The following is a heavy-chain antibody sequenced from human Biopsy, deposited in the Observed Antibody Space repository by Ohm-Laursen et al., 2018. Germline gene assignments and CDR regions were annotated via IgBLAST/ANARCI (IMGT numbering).Heavy chain of an antibody. Sequence: SLRLSCAASGFTFSDYAMNWVRQAPGKRLEWVASISASSSYIYYADSVKGRFTVSRDNTKNTLFLQMNSLGAADTAIYYCASDLNGDPSAFDYWGQGTPVTVSS. CDR1: GFTFSDYA. D-gene: IGHD4-17*01. V-gene: IGHV3-21*03. CDR3: ASDLNGDPSAFDY. J-gene: IGHJ4*02. CDR2: ISASSSYI.